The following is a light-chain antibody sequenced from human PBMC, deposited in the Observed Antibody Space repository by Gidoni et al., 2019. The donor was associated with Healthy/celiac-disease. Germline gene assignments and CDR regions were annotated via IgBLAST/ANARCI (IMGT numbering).Light chain of an antibody. CDR3: AAWDDSLVWV. CDR1: SSNIGSNT. Sequence: SVLPQPPSASGTPGQRVTIACSGSSSNIGSNTVNWYQHLPGTAPKLLIYSNNQRPSGVPDRFSGSKSGTSASLAISGLQSEDEADYYCAAWDDSLVWVFGGGTKLTVL. V-gene: IGLV1-44*01. CDR2: SNN. J-gene: IGLJ3*02.